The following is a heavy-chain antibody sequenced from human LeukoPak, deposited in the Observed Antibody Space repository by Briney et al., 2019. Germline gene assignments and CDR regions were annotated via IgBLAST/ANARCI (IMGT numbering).Heavy chain of an antibody. Sequence: ASVKVSCKASGYTFTGYYMHWVRPAPGQGLEWMGWINPNSGGTNYAQKLQGRVTMTRDTSISTAYLELSRLRSDDTAVYYCARAVGATTRWFDPWGQGTLVTVSS. D-gene: IGHD1-26*01. J-gene: IGHJ5*02. CDR3: ARAVGATTRWFDP. V-gene: IGHV1-2*02. CDR2: INPNSGGT. CDR1: GYTFTGYY.